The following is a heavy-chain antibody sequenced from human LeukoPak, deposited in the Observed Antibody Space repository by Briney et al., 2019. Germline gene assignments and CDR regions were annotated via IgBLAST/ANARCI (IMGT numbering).Heavy chain of an antibody. J-gene: IGHJ5*02. CDR3: AKDGYNWNYEGWFDP. Sequence: PGGSLRLSCAASGFTFDDYAMHWVRQAPGKGLEWVSLISGDGGSTYYADSVKGRFTISRDNSKNSLYLQMNSLRTEDTALYYCAKDGYNWNYEGWFDPWGQGTLVTVSS. D-gene: IGHD1-7*01. CDR1: GFTFDDYA. CDR2: ISGDGGST. V-gene: IGHV3-43*02.